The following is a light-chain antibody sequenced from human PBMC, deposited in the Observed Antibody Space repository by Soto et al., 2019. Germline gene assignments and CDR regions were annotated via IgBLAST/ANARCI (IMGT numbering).Light chain of an antibody. V-gene: IGKV4-1*01. J-gene: IGKJ2*01. Sequence: DIVMTQSPDSLAVSLGERATINCKSSQSVLYSFNNKYYLAWYQQKPGQPPKLLIYWASTRESGVPDRFGGSGSGTDFTLTISSLQAEDVAVYYCQQYYSTPETFGQGTKLEIK. CDR2: WAS. CDR1: QSVLYSFNNKYY. CDR3: QQYYSTPET.